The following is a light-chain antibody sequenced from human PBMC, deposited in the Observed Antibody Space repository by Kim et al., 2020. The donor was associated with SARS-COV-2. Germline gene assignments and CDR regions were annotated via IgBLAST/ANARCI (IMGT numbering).Light chain of an antibody. Sequence: SQGQRATLSCRASQSIRSIHGAWYQQKRGRAPRLIIYGISNRATDIPDRFSGSGAGTDFTLTISRLEPEDFAVYYCQQYADSPPTFGQGTKVEIK. CDR1: QSIRSIH. J-gene: IGKJ1*01. V-gene: IGKV3-20*01. CDR3: QQYADSPPT. CDR2: GIS.